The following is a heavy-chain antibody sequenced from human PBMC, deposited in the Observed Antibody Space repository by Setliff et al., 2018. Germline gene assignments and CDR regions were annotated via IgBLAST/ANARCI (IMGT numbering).Heavy chain of an antibody. J-gene: IGHJ5*02. V-gene: IGHV4-4*09. CDR2: IYTSGTA. CDR3: ARAGGYYGSGSYYNDGWFDP. CDR1: GGSLNNYY. Sequence: SETLSLTCTVSGGSLNNYYWTWIRQPPGKRLEWIGYIYTSGTAIYNPSLRSRVTISVDMSKKQFSLKLSSVTAADTAVYYCARAGGYYGSGSYYNDGWFDPWGQGTLVTVSS. D-gene: IGHD3-10*01.